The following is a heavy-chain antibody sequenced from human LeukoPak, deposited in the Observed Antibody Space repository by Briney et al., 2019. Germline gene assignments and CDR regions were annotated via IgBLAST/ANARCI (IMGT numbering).Heavy chain of an antibody. D-gene: IGHD5-12*01. V-gene: IGHV1-69*05. CDR2: IIPIFGTA. CDR3: AKPSAQYSGYDWAFPT. CDR1: GGTFSSYA. Sequence: ASVKVSCKASGGTFSSYAISWVRQAPGQGLEWMGGIIPIFGTANYAQKFQGRVTITTDESTSTAYMELSSLRSEDTAVYYCAKPSAQYSGYDWAFPTWDQGTLVTVSS. J-gene: IGHJ4*02.